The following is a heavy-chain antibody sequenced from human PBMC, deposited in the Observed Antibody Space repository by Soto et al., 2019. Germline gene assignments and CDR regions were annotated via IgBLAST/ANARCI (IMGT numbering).Heavy chain of an antibody. CDR2: IYYSGST. D-gene: IGHD3-3*01. V-gene: IGHV4-30-4*01. J-gene: IGHJ5*02. CDR1: GGSISSGDYY. CDR3: AREGDFWSGYYDNWFDP. Sequence: PSETLSLTCTVSGGSISSGDYYWSWIRQPPGKGLEWTGYIYYSGSTYYNPSLKSRVTISVDTSKNQFSLKLSSVTAADTAVYYCAREGDFWSGYYDNWFDPWGQGTLVTVSS.